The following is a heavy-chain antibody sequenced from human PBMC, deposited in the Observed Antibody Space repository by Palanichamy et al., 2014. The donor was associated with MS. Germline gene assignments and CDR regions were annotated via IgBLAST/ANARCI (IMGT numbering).Heavy chain of an antibody. Sequence: EVQLVESGGGLVQPWQSLRLSCAASGFTFSNYWMHWVRQAPGKGLVWVSRINSDGSTTSYADSVKGRFTISRDNAKNTLYLQMDSLRAEDTAVYYCARDGMAAASDYWGQGTLVTVSS. D-gene: IGHD6-13*01. CDR2: INSDGSTT. J-gene: IGHJ4*02. CDR1: GFTFSNYW. V-gene: IGHV3-74*01. CDR3: ARDGMAAASDY.